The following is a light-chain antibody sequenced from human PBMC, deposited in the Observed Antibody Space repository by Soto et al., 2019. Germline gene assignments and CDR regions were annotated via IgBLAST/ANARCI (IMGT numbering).Light chain of an antibody. CDR3: QTWGTGIAV. CDR1: SEHSSYA. Sequence: QLVLTQSPSASASLGASVKLTCTLSSEHSSYAIAWHQQQPEKGPRYLMKVNRDGSHNKGDGIPDRFSGSSSGAERYLTISSLQSEDEADYYCQTWGTGIAVFGGGTQLTVL. J-gene: IGLJ7*01. V-gene: IGLV4-69*01. CDR2: VNRDGSH.